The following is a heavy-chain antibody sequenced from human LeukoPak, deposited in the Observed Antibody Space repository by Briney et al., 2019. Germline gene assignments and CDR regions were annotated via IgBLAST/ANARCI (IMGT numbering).Heavy chain of an antibody. J-gene: IGHJ4*02. V-gene: IGHV3-74*01. CDR3: ASGPDYGDYNY. CDR1: GFTVSSYW. CDR2: INSDGSTT. Sequence: GGSLRLSCAASGFTVSSYWMHWVRQAPGRGLMWVSHINSDGSTTTYADSVKGRLTISRDNAKNTLYLQMNSLRAEDTALYYCASGPDYGDYNYWGQGTLVTVSS. D-gene: IGHD4-17*01.